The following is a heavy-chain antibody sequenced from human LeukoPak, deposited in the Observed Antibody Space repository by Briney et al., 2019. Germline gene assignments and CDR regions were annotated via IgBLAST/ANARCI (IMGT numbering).Heavy chain of an antibody. CDR1: GFTFGIYN. J-gene: IGHJ6*04. V-gene: IGHV3-21*01. D-gene: IGHD3-10*02. Sequence: GGSLRLSCAASGFTFGIYNMNWVRQAPGKGLEWVSSISTSSSYIYYADSVKGRFTISRDNAKNSLYLQMNSLRAEDTAVYYCAELGITMIGGVWGKGTTVTISS. CDR3: AELGITMIGGV. CDR2: ISTSSSYI.